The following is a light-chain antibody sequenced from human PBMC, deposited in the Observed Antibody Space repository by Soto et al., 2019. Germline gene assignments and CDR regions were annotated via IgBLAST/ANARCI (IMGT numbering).Light chain of an antibody. CDR3: SSFTSRSSRI. V-gene: IGLV2-14*01. CDR2: EVR. Sequence: QSALTQPASVSGSPGQSITIFCAGTMRDIGAYNLVSWYQQHPGRAPQLIIYEVRNRPSGSSFRFSGSKSGNTASLTISGLQAEDEADYYCSSFTSRSSRIFGGGTKLNVL. J-gene: IGLJ2*01. CDR1: MRDIGAYNL.